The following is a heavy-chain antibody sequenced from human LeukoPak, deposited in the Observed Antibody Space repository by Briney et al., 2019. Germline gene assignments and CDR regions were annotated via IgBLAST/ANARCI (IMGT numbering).Heavy chain of an antibody. CDR2: ISSSGRTI. J-gene: IGHJ5*02. CDR1: GFTFSSYE. D-gene: IGHD3-22*01. V-gene: IGHV3-48*03. Sequence: GGSLRLSCAASGFTFSSYEMNWVRQAPGKGLEWVSYISSSGRTIYYADLVKGRFTISRDNAKNSLYLQMNSLRAEDTAVYYCARGRPYYDSSGYYFWFDPWGQGTLVTVSS. CDR3: ARGRPYYDSSGYYFWFDP.